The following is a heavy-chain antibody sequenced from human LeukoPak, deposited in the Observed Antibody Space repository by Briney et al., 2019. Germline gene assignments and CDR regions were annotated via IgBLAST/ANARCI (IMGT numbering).Heavy chain of an antibody. CDR2: ISYSGST. V-gene: IGHV4-59*01. CDR1: GGSISSYY. CDR3: ARVKEGEGTTAGIDY. J-gene: IGHJ4*02. D-gene: IGHD4-17*01. Sequence: SETLSLTCIVSGGSISSYYWSWIRQPPGKGLEWIGYISYSGSTNYNPSLKSRVTISVDTSKNQFSLKLSSVTAADTAVYYCARVKEGEGTTAGIDYWGQGTLVTVSS.